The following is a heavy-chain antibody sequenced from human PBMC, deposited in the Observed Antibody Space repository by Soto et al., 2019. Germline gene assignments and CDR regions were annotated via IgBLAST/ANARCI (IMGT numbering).Heavy chain of an antibody. CDR1: GGSFSGYY. CDR2: INHSGST. J-gene: IGHJ4*02. Sequence: NPSETLSLTCAVYGGSFSGYYWSWIRQPPGKGLEWIGEINHSGSTNYNPSLKSRVTISVDTSKNQFSLKLSSVTAADTAVYYCASVSYFNAFDYWGQGTLVTVSS. D-gene: IGHD3-9*01. CDR3: ASVSYFNAFDY. V-gene: IGHV4-34*01.